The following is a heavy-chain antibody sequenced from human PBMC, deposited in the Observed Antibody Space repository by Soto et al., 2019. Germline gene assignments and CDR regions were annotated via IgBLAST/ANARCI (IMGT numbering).Heavy chain of an antibody. V-gene: IGHV4-39*01. Sequence: SETLSLTCTVSGGSISSSSYYWGWIRQPPGKGLEWIGSIYYSGSTYYNPSLKSRVTISVDTSKNQFSLKLSSVTAADTAVYYCARLVPSNWFDPWGQGTLVTVSS. J-gene: IGHJ5*02. CDR2: IYYSGST. CDR3: ARLVPSNWFDP. D-gene: IGHD2-8*01. CDR1: GGSISSSSYY.